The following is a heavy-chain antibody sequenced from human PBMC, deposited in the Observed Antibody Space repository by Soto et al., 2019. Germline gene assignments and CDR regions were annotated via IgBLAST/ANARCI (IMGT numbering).Heavy chain of an antibody. J-gene: IGHJ6*02. CDR1: GYTFSSYG. CDR2: ISYDGSNN. D-gene: IGHD4-4*01. Sequence: QVQLVESGGGVVQPGRSLRLSCAASGYTFSSYGMHWVRQAPGKGLERVSVISYDGSNNYYADSVQGRFTISRDNSNNALYRHMNSLRGEDTAVYYCAKYRRMTTVTTAAGRYYGMDVCGQGTTVTVSS. CDR3: AKYRRMTTVTTAAGRYYGMDV. V-gene: IGHV3-30*18.